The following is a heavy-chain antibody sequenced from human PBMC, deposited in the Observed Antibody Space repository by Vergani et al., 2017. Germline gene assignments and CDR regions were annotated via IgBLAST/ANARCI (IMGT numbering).Heavy chain of an antibody. V-gene: IGHV4-61*02. CDR3: ASAPLWFGEFQSRAWFDP. D-gene: IGHD3-10*01. J-gene: IGHJ5*02. CDR2: IYTSGST. CDR1: GGSISSGSYY. Sequence: QVQLQESGPGLVKPSQTLSLTCTVSGGSISSGSYYWSWIRQPAGKGLEWIGRIYTSGSTNYNPSLKSRVTISVDTSKNQFSLKLSSVTATDTAVYYCASAPLWFGEFQSRAWFDPWGQGTLVTVSS.